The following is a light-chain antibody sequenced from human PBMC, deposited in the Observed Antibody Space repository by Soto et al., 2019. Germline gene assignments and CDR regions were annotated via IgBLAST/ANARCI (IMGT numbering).Light chain of an antibody. CDR3: FSYGCSDNLRV. V-gene: IGLV2-8*01. CDR1: SSDVGGYDF. CDR2: EVY. J-gene: IGLJ3*02. Sequence: QSALTQPPSASGSPGQSVTIYCTGTSSDVGGYDFVSWYQQHPGKAPKLVIYEVYKRPSGVPARFSGSKSGNTASLTVSGLQAEDEADYHCFSYGCSDNLRVFGGGTKLTVL.